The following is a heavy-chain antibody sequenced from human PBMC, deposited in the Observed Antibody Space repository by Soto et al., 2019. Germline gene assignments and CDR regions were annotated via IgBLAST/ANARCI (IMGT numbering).Heavy chain of an antibody. V-gene: IGHV1-69*01. CDR1: GGTFSSYA. Sequence: QVQLVQSGAEVKKPGSSVKVSCKASGGTFSSYAISWVRQAPGQGLEWMGGIIPIFGTANYAQKFQGRVTSTADESTSTAYMELSSLRSEDTAVYYCARGNDVVLMVYATSYYYGMDVWGQGTTVTVSS. J-gene: IGHJ6*02. CDR3: ARGNDVVLMVYATSYYYGMDV. CDR2: IIPIFGTA. D-gene: IGHD2-8*01.